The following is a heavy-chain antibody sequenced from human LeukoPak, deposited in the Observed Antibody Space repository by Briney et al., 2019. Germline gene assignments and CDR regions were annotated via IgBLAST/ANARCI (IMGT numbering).Heavy chain of an antibody. CDR3: AGNRYLTQEMALDY. V-gene: IGHV1-2*02. D-gene: IGHD5-24*01. J-gene: IGHJ4*02. Sequence: ASVKVSCKASGYTFTGYYMHWVRQAPGQGLEWMGWINPNSGGTNYAQKFQGRVTMTRDTSISTAYMELSRLRSDDTAVYYCAGNRYLTQEMALDYWGQGTLVTVSP. CDR2: INPNSGGT. CDR1: GYTFTGYY.